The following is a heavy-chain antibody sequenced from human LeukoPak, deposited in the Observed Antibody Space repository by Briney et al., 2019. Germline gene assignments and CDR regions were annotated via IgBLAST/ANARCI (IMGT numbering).Heavy chain of an antibody. J-gene: IGHJ1*01. CDR1: GYSFTSYW. CDR2: IYPGDSDT. Sequence: GESLKISCKGSGYSFTSYWIGWVRQMPGKGLEWMGIIYPGDSDTRYSPSFQGQVTLSADKSISTAYLQWSSLKASDTAMYYCARRQYYYDSSGYYYGYFQHWGQGTLVTVSS. CDR3: ARRQYYYDSSGYYYGYFQH. V-gene: IGHV5-51*01. D-gene: IGHD3-22*01.